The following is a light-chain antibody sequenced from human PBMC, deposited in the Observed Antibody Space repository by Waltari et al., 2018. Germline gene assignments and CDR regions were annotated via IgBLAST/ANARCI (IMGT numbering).Light chain of an antibody. CDR3: CSYAGTSIYV. CDR2: EVN. CDR1: RIDVESYNL. V-gene: IGLV2-23*02. Sequence: QSALTQPASVSGSPGQSITLPCTGSRIDVESYNLVSWFQQKPGKAPKLIIYEVNKRPSGVSYRFSGSKSGNTASLTISGLQADDEADYYCCSYAGTSIYVFGSGTKVTV. J-gene: IGLJ1*01.